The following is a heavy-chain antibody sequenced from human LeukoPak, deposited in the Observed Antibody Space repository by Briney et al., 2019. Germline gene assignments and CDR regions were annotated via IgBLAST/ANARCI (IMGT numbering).Heavy chain of an antibody. J-gene: IGHJ4*02. CDR3: ARRSPPRVGHFDY. Sequence: SETLSLTCAVSGYAISSGYYWGWIRQPPGKGLEWIGGIHHSGNNYYNPSLKSRVTISVDTSKNQFSLKLNSVTAADPAVSYCARRSPPRVGHFDYWGQGTLVTASS. CDR2: IHHSGNN. CDR1: GYAISSGYY. D-gene: IGHD1-26*01. V-gene: IGHV4-38-2*01.